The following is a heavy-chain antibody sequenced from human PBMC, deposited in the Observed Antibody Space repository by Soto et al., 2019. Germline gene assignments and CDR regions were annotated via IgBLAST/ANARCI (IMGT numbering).Heavy chain of an antibody. J-gene: IGHJ3*02. V-gene: IGHV4-59*01. CDR2: IYYSGST. CDR1: GGSISSYY. CDR3: ARGWVGAFDI. Sequence: QVQLQESGPGLVKPSETLSLTCTVSGGSISSYYWSWIRQPPGKGLEWIGYIYYSGSTNYNPSLKSRVTISVDTSKNQFSLKLSSVTAADTAVYYCARGWVGAFDIWGQGTMVTVSS. D-gene: IGHD1-26*01.